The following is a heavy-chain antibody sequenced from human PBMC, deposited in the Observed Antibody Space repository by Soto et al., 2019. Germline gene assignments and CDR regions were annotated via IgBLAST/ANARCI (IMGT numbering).Heavy chain of an antibody. Sequence: ASVKVSCKASGYTFTSYAMHWVRQAPGQRLEWMGWINAGNGNTKYSQKFQGRVTITGDTSASTAYMELSSLRSEDTAVYYCARDLWDFWSGSYDYWGQGTLVTVSS. J-gene: IGHJ4*02. CDR1: GYTFTSYA. D-gene: IGHD3-3*01. CDR3: ARDLWDFWSGSYDY. V-gene: IGHV1-3*01. CDR2: INAGNGNT.